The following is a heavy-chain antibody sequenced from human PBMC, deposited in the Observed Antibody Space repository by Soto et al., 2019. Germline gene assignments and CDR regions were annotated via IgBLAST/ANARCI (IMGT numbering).Heavy chain of an antibody. J-gene: IGHJ4*02. Sequence: SETLSLTCTVSGGSLGSSSYYWGWIRQSPGKGLEWIGNIYYSGNTFYNPSLKSRVTISVGTSKNQFYLHLSSVTAADTAIFYCASIAAPGTTHFDFWGQGTLVTVSS. V-gene: IGHV4-39*01. CDR3: ASIAAPGTTHFDF. CDR2: IYYSGNT. CDR1: GGSLGSSSYY. D-gene: IGHD6-13*01.